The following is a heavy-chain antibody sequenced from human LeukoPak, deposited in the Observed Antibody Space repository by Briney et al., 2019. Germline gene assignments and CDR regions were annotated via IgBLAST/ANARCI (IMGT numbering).Heavy chain of an antibody. J-gene: IGHJ4*02. CDR1: GGSVSSGSYC. CDR3: ARAGYDFWSGGGDY. D-gene: IGHD3-3*01. Sequence: SETLSLTCTVSGGSVSSGSYCWSWIRQPPGKGRDWIGYIYYSGSTNYNPSLKSRVTISVDTSKNQFSLKLSSVTAADPAVYYCARAGYDFWSGGGDYWGQGTLVTVSS. CDR2: IYYSGST. V-gene: IGHV4-61*01.